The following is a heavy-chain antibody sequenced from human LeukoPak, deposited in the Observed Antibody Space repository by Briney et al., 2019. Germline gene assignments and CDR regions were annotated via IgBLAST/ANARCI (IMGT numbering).Heavy chain of an antibody. D-gene: IGHD5-18*01. CDR1: XXXXXXNX. J-gene: IGHJ4*02. Sequence: GGSLRLXCAXSXXXXXXNXMSWVRQAPGKGLEWVSVIYSGGSTYYADSVKGRFTISRDNSKNTLYLQMNSLRAEDTAVYYCARALSETIQLWLSYYFDYWGQGTLVTVSS. CDR3: ARALSETIQLWLSYYFDY. V-gene: IGHV3-66*01. CDR2: IYSGGST.